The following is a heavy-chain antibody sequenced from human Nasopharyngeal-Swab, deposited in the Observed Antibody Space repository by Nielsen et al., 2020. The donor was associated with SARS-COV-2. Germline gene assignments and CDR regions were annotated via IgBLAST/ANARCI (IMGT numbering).Heavy chain of an antibody. J-gene: IGHJ4*02. D-gene: IGHD2-2*03. CDR3: ARGRLDLGDY. CDR1: GVSISSDNYY. V-gene: IGHV4-61*02. Sequence: LRLSCTVSGVSISSDNYYWSWIRQPAGKGLEWIGRMYVSGSTNYNPSLKSRVTMSVDTSKNQFSLKLRSVTAADTAVYYCARGRLDLGDYWGQGTLVTVSS. CDR2: MYVSGST.